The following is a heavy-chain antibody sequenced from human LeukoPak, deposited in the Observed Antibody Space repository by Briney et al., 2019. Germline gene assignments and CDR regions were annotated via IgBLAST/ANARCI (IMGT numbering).Heavy chain of an antibody. CDR3: AREGVRLSVNY. D-gene: IGHD6-25*01. V-gene: IGHV1-69*13. J-gene: IGHJ4*02. Sequence: SVKVSCKASGGTFSSYAISWVRQAPGQGLEWMGGIIPIFGTANYAQKFQGRVTITADESTSTAYMELSSLRSDDTAVYYCAREGVRLSVNYWGQGTLVTVSS. CDR1: GGTFSSYA. CDR2: IIPIFGTA.